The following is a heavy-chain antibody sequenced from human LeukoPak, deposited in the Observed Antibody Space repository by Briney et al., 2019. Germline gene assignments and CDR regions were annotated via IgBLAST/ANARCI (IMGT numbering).Heavy chain of an antibody. CDR1: GFTVSSNY. CDR3: ACYDFWSGYRYY. CDR2: IYSGGST. Sequence: PGGSLRLSXAASGFTVSSNYMSWVRQAPGKGLEWVSVIYSGGSTYYADSVKGRFTISSDNSKNTLYLQMNSLRAEDTAVYYCACYDFWSGYRYYWGQGNLVTVSS. D-gene: IGHD3-3*01. V-gene: IGHV3-66*02. J-gene: IGHJ4*02.